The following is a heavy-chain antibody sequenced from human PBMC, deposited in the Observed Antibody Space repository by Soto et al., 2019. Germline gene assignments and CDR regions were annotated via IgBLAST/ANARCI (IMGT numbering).Heavy chain of an antibody. CDR1: HYIFTSYG. D-gene: IGHD2-2*01. V-gene: IGHV1-18*04. CDR3: ARSSSAAGTFDI. CDR2: INAYNGNT. Sequence: ASVKVSCKASHYIFTSYGLTWVRRAPGQGLEWMGWINAYNGNTNYAQNFQGRLIMTTDTSTSTAYLEVRSLTSDDTAVYYCARSSSAAGTFDIWGQGTMVTVSS. J-gene: IGHJ3*02.